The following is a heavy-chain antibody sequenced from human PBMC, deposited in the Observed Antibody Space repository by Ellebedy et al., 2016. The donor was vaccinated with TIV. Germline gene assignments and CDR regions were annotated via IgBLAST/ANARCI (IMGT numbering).Heavy chain of an antibody. CDR3: AKAYGSGWCFDY. CDR1: GFTFSSYA. CDR2: ISGSGGST. J-gene: IGHJ4*02. V-gene: IGHV3-23*01. D-gene: IGHD6-19*01. Sequence: GGSLRLSXAASGFTFSSYALSWIRQVPGKGLEWVSAISGSGGSTYYADSVKGRFTISRDNSKNTLYLQMNSLRVEDTAVYYCAKAYGSGWCFDYWGQGALVTVPS.